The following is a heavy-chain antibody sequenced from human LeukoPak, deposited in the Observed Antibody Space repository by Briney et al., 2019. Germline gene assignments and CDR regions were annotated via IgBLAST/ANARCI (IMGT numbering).Heavy chain of an antibody. D-gene: IGHD1-26*01. Sequence: SQTLSLTCSVSGGSINNFYWTWIRQPPGKGLEWIGYVYHSGSTHYNPSLKSRVTISVDRSKNQFSLKLSSVTAADTAVYYCASDSGSYHYYFDYWGQGTLVTVSS. CDR3: ASDSGSYHYYFDY. J-gene: IGHJ4*02. V-gene: IGHV4-59*12. CDR2: VYHSGST. CDR1: GGSINNFY.